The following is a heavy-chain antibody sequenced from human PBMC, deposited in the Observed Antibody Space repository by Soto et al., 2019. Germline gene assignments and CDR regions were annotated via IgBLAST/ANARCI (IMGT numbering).Heavy chain of an antibody. CDR2: IYSDENT. D-gene: IGHD1-26*01. CDR3: ARGGYSGFRGYFEY. Sequence: EVQVVESGGGLIQPGGSLRLSCVVSGFTVSINYMSWVRQAPGKGLEWISVIYSDENTYYADSVKGRFTISRDNSXNTLYLQMNSLRAEDTAVYYCARGGYSGFRGYFEYWGQGTLVTVSS. J-gene: IGHJ4*02. V-gene: IGHV3-53*01. CDR1: GFTVSINY.